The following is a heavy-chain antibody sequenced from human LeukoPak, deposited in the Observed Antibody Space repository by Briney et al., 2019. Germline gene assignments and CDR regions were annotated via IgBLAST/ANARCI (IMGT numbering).Heavy chain of an antibody. CDR1: GYTFTSYG. D-gene: IGHD2-2*01. CDR2: ISAYNGNT. Sequence: ASVKVSCKASGYTFTSYGISWVRQAPGQGLEWMGWISAYNGNTNYAQKLQGRVTITTDESTSTAYMELSSLRSEDTAVYYCARTKDIVVVPAAQADNWFDPWGQGTLVTVSS. CDR3: ARTKDIVVVPAAQADNWFDP. V-gene: IGHV1-18*01. J-gene: IGHJ5*02.